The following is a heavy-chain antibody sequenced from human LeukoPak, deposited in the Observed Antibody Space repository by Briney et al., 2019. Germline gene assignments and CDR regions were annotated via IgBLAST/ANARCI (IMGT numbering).Heavy chain of an antibody. CDR1: GFTFSKYS. CDR3: AKLLYYYDSSGSCDY. D-gene: IGHD3-22*01. V-gene: IGHV3-21*04. CDR2: ISSSSSYI. Sequence: GGSLRLSCAASGFTFSKYSINWVRQAPGKGLEWVSSISSSSSYIYYADSVKGRFTISRDNAKNTLYLQMNSLRAEDTAVYYCAKLLYYYDSSGSCDYWGQGTLVTVSS. J-gene: IGHJ4*02.